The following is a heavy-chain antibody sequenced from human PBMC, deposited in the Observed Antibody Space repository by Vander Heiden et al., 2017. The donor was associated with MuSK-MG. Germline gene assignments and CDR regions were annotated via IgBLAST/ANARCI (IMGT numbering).Heavy chain of an antibody. CDR2: IDWDDDT. V-gene: IGHV2-70*04. CDR3: ARMAVGDYYFDF. D-gene: IGHD4-17*01. Sequence: QVTLKESGPALVTPTHTLTLTCRFSGFSLATSGMRLSWIRQPPGKALEWLARIDWDDDTYYNKSLKTRVTVSKDSSKRQVVLTLINMDPADTATYYCARMAVGDYYFDFWGQGIPVT. J-gene: IGHJ4*02. CDR1: GFSLATSGMR.